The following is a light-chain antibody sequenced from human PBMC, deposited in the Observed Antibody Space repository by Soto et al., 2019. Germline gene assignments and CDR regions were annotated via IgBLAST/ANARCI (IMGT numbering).Light chain of an antibody. CDR2: DAS. Sequence: ERAMTQSPATLSASPGERVTLSCRASQSVNVNLAWYQHKPGQAPRLLIQDASTRATGIPARFSGSGSGTEFTLTISSLQSEDFAVYYCQQYNNWPRTFGQGTKLEIK. CDR1: QSVNVN. CDR3: QQYNNWPRT. V-gene: IGKV3-15*01. J-gene: IGKJ2*01.